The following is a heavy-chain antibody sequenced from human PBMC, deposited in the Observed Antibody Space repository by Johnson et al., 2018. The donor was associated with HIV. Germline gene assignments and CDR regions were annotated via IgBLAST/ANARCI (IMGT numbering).Heavy chain of an antibody. J-gene: IGHJ3*02. CDR3: AKGRDSSGFGAFDI. D-gene: IGHD3-22*01. V-gene: IGHV3-30*18. CDR2: ISYDGSNK. Sequence: QVQLVESGGGVVQPGRSLRLSCAASGFTFSSYGMHWVRQAPGKGLEWVAVISYDGSNKYYADSVKGRFTISRDNSKNTLHLQMNSLRAEDTAVYYCAKGRDSSGFGAFDIWGQGTMVTVSS. CDR1: GFTFSSYG.